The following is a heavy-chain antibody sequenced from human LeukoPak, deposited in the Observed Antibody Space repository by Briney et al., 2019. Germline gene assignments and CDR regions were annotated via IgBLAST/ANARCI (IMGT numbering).Heavy chain of an antibody. CDR2: FHTSGST. D-gene: IGHD3-22*01. CDR3: TRELSGSQDY. CDR1: GGSISSGNKY. Sequence: SETLSLTCTVSGGSISSGNKYWSWIRQPAGKGLEWIGRFHTSGSTNYNPSLKSRVTISVDTSKNQFSLKLSSVTAADTAVYYCTRELSGSQDYWGQGTLVTVSS. J-gene: IGHJ4*02. V-gene: IGHV4-61*02.